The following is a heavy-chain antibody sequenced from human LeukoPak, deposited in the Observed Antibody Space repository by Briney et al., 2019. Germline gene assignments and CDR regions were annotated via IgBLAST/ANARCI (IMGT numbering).Heavy chain of an antibody. J-gene: IGHJ4*02. CDR1: GFIVSNNY. CDR2: ISSGTITM. Sequence: PGGSLRLSCVASGFIVSNNYMSWVRQAPGKGLEWISYISSGTITMYYADSVKGRFTISRDNAKNSLYLQMNGLKADDTAVYYCARDGEFDYWGQGTLVTVSS. V-gene: IGHV3-48*01. CDR3: ARDGEFDY.